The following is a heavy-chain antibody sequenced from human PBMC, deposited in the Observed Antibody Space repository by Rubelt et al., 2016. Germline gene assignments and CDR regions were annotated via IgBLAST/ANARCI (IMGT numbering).Heavy chain of an antibody. D-gene: IGHD6-6*01. Sequence: EVQLAESGGGSVQPGGSVRLSCEASGFTFSNYAMNWVRQVPGKGLEWVSSISSRSSFIYYADSVKGRFTISRDDAKNSLYLQMNSLRAADTAAYDCARAYSSSSPCDCWGQGTRVTVSP. CDR1: GFTFSNYA. CDR3: ARAYSSSSPCDC. V-gene: IGHV3-21*01. J-gene: IGHJ4*02. CDR2: ISSRSSFI.